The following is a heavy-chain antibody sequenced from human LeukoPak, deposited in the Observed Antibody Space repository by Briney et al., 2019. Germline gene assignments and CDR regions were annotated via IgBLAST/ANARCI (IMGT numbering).Heavy chain of an antibody. Sequence: GGSLRLSCAASGFTVSSNYMSLVRQAPGKGLEWVSVIYSGGSTYYADSVKGRFTISRDNSKNTLYLQMNSLRAEDTAVYYCAKHGSGSYYVYYYYGMDVWGQGTTVTVSS. V-gene: IGHV3-66*04. CDR3: AKHGSGSYYVYYYYGMDV. D-gene: IGHD3-10*01. CDR1: GFTVSSNY. J-gene: IGHJ6*02. CDR2: IYSGGST.